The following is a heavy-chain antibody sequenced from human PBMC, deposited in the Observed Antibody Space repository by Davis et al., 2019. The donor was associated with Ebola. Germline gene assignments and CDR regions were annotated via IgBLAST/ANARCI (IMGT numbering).Heavy chain of an antibody. Sequence: GESLKISCAASGFTFSSNWMHWVRQAPGKGLVWVSRTNSDGSITSYADSVKGRFTISRDNAKSTLYLQINSLTAEDTAVYYCARGTHYANDYLGQGTLVTVSS. CDR3: ARGTHYANDY. V-gene: IGHV3-74*01. CDR2: TNSDGSIT. CDR1: GFTFSSNW. J-gene: IGHJ4*02. D-gene: IGHD4-17*01.